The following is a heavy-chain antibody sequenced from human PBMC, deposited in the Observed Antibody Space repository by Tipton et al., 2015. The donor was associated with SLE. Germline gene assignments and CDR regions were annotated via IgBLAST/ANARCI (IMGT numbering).Heavy chain of an antibody. J-gene: IGHJ4*02. CDR1: GGSISSHY. D-gene: IGHD1-26*01. V-gene: IGHV4-59*08. CDR3: ARQGGVGAIGY. Sequence: TLSLTCTVSGGSISSHYWSWIRQPPGKGLEWIGYIYYSGSTNYNPSLKSRVTISVDTSKNQFSLKLNSVTAADTAVYYCARQGGVGAIGYWGQGTLVNVSS. CDR2: IYYSGST.